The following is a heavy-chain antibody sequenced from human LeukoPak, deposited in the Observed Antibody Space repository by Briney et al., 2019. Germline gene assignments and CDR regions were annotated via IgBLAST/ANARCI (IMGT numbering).Heavy chain of an antibody. J-gene: IGHJ4*02. V-gene: IGHV1-46*02. CDR3: ARESYGEEDN. Sequence: SVKVSCKASGYTLNSYYMHWVRQAPGQGLEWMGIINPSGGSTSCAQKFQGRVTMTRDTSTSTVYMELSSLRSEDTAVYYCARESYGEEDNWGQGTLVTVSS. CDR1: GYTLNSYY. CDR2: INPSGGST. D-gene: IGHD4-17*01.